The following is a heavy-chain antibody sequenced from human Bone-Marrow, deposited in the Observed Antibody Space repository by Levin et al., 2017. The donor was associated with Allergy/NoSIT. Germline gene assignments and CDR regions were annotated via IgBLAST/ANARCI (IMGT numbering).Heavy chain of an antibody. J-gene: IGHJ2*01. V-gene: IGHV3-33*01. CDR2: IWYDGSNK. CDR3: ARDGGIAVAGDHPHYWYFDL. D-gene: IGHD6-19*01. Sequence: PGGSLRLSCAASGFTFSSYGMHWVRQAPGKGLEWVAVIWYDGSNKYYADSVKGRFTISRDNSKNTLYLQMNSLRAEDTAVYYCARDGGIAVAGDHPHYWYFDLWGRGTLVTVSS. CDR1: GFTFSSYG.